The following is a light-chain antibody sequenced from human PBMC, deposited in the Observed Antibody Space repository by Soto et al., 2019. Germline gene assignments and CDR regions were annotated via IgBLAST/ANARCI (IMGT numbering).Light chain of an antibody. CDR2: EVS. CDR3: SSYTSSATLV. J-gene: IGLJ3*02. V-gene: IGLV2-14*01. CDR1: TSDIGTYNY. Sequence: QSVLTQPASVFGSPGQSITISCSGGTSDIGTYNYVSWYQHHPGKVPKVMIYEVSNRPSGVSNRFSGSKSGNTASLTISGLQSEDEADYYCSSYTSSATLVFGGGTKLTVL.